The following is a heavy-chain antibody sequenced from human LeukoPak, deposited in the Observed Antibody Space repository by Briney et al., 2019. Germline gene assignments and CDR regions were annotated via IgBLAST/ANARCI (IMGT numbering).Heavy chain of an antibody. CDR2: ISGSGGST. Sequence: GGSLRLSCAASGFTFSSYSMNWVRQAPGKGLEWVSAISGSGGSTYYADSVKGRFTISRDNPKNTLYLQMNSLRAEDTAVYYCAKDQKEQQLVMNAFDIWGQGTMVTVSS. CDR3: AKDQKEQQLVMNAFDI. J-gene: IGHJ3*02. D-gene: IGHD6-13*01. V-gene: IGHV3-23*01. CDR1: GFTFSSYS.